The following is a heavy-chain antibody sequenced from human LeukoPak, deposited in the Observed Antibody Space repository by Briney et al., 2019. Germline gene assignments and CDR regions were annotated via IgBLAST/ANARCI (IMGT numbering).Heavy chain of an antibody. CDR2: INHSGST. CDR1: GGSFSGYY. V-gene: IGHV4-34*01. Sequence: SETLSLTCAVYGGSFSGYYWSWIRQPPGKGLEWIGEINHSGSTNYNPSLKSRVTISVDTSKNQFSLKLSSVTAADTAVYYCASRWSGELLWSGHWFDPWGQGTLVTVSS. J-gene: IGHJ5*02. D-gene: IGHD3-10*01. CDR3: ASRWSGELLWSGHWFDP.